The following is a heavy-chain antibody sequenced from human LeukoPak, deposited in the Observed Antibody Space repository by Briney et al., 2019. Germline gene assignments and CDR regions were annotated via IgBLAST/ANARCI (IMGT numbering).Heavy chain of an antibody. CDR1: GFTFSSYS. Sequence: PGGSLRLSCAASGFTFSSYSTNWVRQAPGKGLEWVSYISSSSSTIYYADSVKGRFTISRDNAKNSLYLQMNSLRAEDTAVYYCARDGQWLVYYYYYGMDVWGQGTTVTVSS. J-gene: IGHJ6*02. CDR3: ARDGQWLVYYYYYGMDV. V-gene: IGHV3-48*01. CDR2: ISSSSSTI. D-gene: IGHD6-19*01.